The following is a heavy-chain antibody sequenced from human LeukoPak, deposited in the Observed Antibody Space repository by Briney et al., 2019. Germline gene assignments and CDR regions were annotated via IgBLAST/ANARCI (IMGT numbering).Heavy chain of an antibody. CDR1: GGSVSSGDNY. CDR2: IYYSGST. V-gene: IGHV4-30-4*01. D-gene: IGHD4-17*01. J-gene: IGHJ5*02. CDR3: ARDLGDYGKTGFDP. Sequence: SETLSLTCTVSGGSVSSGDNYWTWIRQPPGKGLEWIGYIYYSGSTYYNPSLKSRVTISVDTSKNQFSLKLSSVTAADTAVYYCARDLGDYGKTGFDPWGQGTLVTVSS.